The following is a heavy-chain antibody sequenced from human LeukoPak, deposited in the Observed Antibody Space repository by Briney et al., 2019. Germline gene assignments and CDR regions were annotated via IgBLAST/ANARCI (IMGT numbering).Heavy chain of an antibody. CDR3: ASFCASTTCYKGGTNFAF. Sequence: PSETLFLTCTVSGGSMSSGTYYWSWIRQPAGKGLEDIARIFSSGNNNYNPSLKSRITMSTDTSKNQFSLNLSSVTAADSAVYYCASFCASTTCYKGGTNFAFWGQGTLVTVSS. J-gene: IGHJ4*02. CDR1: GGSMSSGTYY. D-gene: IGHD2-2*01. V-gene: IGHV4-61*02. CDR2: IFSSGNN.